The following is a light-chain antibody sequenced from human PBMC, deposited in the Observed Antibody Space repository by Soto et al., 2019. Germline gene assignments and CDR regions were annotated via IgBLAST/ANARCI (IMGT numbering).Light chain of an antibody. V-gene: IGLV2-14*01. CDR3: SSYSSSSTLV. J-gene: IGLJ2*01. Sequence: QSALTQPASVSGSPGQSITISCTGTSSDVGGYNYVSWYQQHPGKASKLMIYDVSNRPSGVSNRFSGSKSGNTASLTISGLQAEDEADYYCSSYSSSSTLVFGRGTKVTVL. CDR2: DVS. CDR1: SSDVGGYNY.